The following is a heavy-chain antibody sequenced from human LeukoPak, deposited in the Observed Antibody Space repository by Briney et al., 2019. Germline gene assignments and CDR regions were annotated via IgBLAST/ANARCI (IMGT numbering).Heavy chain of an antibody. J-gene: IGHJ4*02. Sequence: GGSLRLSCAASGFTFRSYSMNWVRQAPGKGLEWVSSISSSSSYIYYADSVKGRFTISRDNAKNSLYLQMNSLRAEDTAVYYCARGNYDSSVNGYFDYWGQGTLVTVSS. CDR1: GFTFRSYS. V-gene: IGHV3-21*01. CDR3: ARGNYDSSVNGYFDY. CDR2: ISSSSSYI. D-gene: IGHD3-22*01.